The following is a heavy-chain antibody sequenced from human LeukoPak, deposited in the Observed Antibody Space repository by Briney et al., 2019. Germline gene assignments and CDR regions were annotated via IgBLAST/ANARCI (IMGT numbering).Heavy chain of an antibody. D-gene: IGHD2-2*01. CDR1: GFAFSTYW. CDR3: ARDEGSEVPTIRGFDF. CDR2: INRDGSRT. Sequence: PGGSLRLSCAASGFAFSTYWIHWVRQAPGEGLVWVSSINRDGSRTYYADSVKGRFTISGDNAKNTLYLQMNSLRAEDTAVFYCARDEGSEVPTIRGFDFWGQGTLVTVSS. J-gene: IGHJ4*02. V-gene: IGHV3-74*01.